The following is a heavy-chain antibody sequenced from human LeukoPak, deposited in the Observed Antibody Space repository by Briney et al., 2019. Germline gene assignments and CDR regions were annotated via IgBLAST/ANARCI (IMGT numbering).Heavy chain of an antibody. CDR2: IYYSGST. CDR1: GGSISRGGYY. V-gene: IGHV4-31*03. J-gene: IGHJ4*02. Sequence: PSETLSLTCTVSGGSISRGGYYWSWTRQHPGKCLEWIGYIYYSGSTYYNPSLKSRVTISVDTSKNQFSLKLSSVTAADTAVYYCARERGGDFDYWGQGTLVTVSS. CDR3: ARERGGDFDY. D-gene: IGHD3-10*01.